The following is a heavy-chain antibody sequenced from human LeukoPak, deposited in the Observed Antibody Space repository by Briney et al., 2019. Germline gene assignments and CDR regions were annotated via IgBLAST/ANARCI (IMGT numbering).Heavy chain of an antibody. CDR2: IYSEGST. J-gene: IGHJ4*02. D-gene: IGHD1-7*01. V-gene: IGHV3-66*02. CDR1: GFTVSSNY. CDR3: ARQGELELRTFFDY. Sequence: GGSLRLSCAAPGFTVSSNYMSWVRQAPGKRLEWVSVIYSEGSTYYADSVKGRFTISRDNSKNTLYLQMNSLRAEDTAVYYCARQGELELRTFFDYWGQGTLVTVSS.